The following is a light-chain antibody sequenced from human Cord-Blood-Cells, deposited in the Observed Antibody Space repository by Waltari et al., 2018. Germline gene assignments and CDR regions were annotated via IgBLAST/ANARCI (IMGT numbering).Light chain of an antibody. CDR3: CSYAGSSIVV. Sequence: QSALTQPASVSGSPGQSLTLPCTGTRSDVWSYNLVPWYQQHPGKAPKLMIYEVSKRPSGVSNRFSGSKSGNTASLTISGLQAEDEADYYCCSYAGSSIVVFGGGTKLTVL. V-gene: IGLV2-23*02. CDR1: RSDVWSYNL. J-gene: IGLJ2*01. CDR2: EVS.